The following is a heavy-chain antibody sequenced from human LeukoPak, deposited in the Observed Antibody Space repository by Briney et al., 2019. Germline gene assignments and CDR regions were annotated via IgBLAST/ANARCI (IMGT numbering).Heavy chain of an antibody. J-gene: IGHJ4*02. CDR3: ARQIASAGTAGFDF. CDR2: IYSTGST. D-gene: IGHD6-13*01. CDR1: GGSISSYY. Sequence: SETLSLTCTVSGGSISSYYWSWIRQPAGKGLEWIGRIYSTGSTNYNPSLKSRVTMSVDTSKNQFPLMLRSVTAADTAVYYCARQIASAGTAGFDFWGQGALVTVSS. V-gene: IGHV4-4*07.